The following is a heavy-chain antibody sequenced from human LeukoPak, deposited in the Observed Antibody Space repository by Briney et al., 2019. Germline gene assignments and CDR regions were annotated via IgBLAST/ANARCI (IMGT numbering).Heavy chain of an antibody. CDR2: IIPIFGTA. V-gene: IGHV1-69*13. CDR1: GGTFSSYA. D-gene: IGHD6-6*01. J-gene: IGHJ6*03. CDR3: ARGRIAARPIRGYYYYYMDV. Sequence: SVKVSCKASGGTFSSYAISWVRQAPGQGLEWMGGIIPIFGTANYAQKFQGRVTITADESTSTAYMELSSLRSEDTAVYYCARGRIAARPIRGYYYYYMDVWGKGTTVTVSS.